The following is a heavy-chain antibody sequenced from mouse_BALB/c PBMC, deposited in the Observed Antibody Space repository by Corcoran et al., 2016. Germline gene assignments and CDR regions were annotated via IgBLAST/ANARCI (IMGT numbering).Heavy chain of an antibody. CDR2: ISYDGCN. V-gene: IGHV3-6*02. D-gene: IGHD1-2*01. Sequence: DVQLQESGPGLVKPSQSLSLTYSVTGYSIPSGYYWNCIRQFPGNKLELMGYISYDGCNNYNPSLKNRISIPRHTSKNQFFLKLNSVTTEDTATYYCATLLRPFDYWGQGTTLTVSS. CDR3: ATLLRPFDY. CDR1: GYSIPSGYY. J-gene: IGHJ2*01.